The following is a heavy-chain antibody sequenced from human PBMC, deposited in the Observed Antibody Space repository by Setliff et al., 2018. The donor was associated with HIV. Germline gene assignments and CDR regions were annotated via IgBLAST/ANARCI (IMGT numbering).Heavy chain of an antibody. CDR2: VYHTGSA. CDR3: SKEGSWSSSWHQMDV. J-gene: IGHJ6*04. CDR1: GYSMSSGYY. Sequence: SETLSLTCGVSGYSMSSGYYWGWIRQPPGKGLGWSGNVYHTGSAYYNPSLKSRFTISVDTSKNQFSLNLTSVNAADTAVYYCSKEGSWSSSWHQMDVWGKGTTVTVSS. D-gene: IGHD6-13*01. V-gene: IGHV4-38-2*02.